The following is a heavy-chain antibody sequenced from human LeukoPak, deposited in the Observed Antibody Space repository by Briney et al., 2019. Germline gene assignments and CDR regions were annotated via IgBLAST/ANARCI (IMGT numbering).Heavy chain of an antibody. Sequence: GGSLRLSCAASGFTFSTYSMNWVRQAPGKGLEWVSYISSSSSTIYYADSVKGRFTISRDNAKNSLYLQMNSLRAEDTAVYYCAREYYDFWSGFLYWGQGTLVTVSS. J-gene: IGHJ4*02. D-gene: IGHD3-3*01. CDR1: GFTFSTYS. V-gene: IGHV3-48*01. CDR2: ISSSSSTI. CDR3: AREYYDFWSGFLY.